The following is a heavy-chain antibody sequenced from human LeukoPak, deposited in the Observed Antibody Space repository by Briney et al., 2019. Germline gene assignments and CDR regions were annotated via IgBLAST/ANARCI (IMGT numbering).Heavy chain of an antibody. CDR1: GGSFSGYY. J-gene: IGHJ4*02. V-gene: IGHV4-34*01. CDR3: ARVHFFGSAYYFDY. D-gene: IGHD1-26*01. Sequence: SETLSLTCAVYGGSFSGYYWSWIRQPPGKGLEWIGEINHSGSTNYNPSLKSRVTISVDTSKNQFSLKLSSVTAADTAVYYCARVHFFGSAYYFDYWGQGTLVTVSS. CDR2: INHSGST.